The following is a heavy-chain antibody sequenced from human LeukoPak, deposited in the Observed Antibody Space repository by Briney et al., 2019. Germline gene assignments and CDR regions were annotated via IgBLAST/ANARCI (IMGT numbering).Heavy chain of an antibody. V-gene: IGHV4-30-2*01. J-gene: IGHJ3*02. CDR1: GGSISSGGYY. Sequence: SETLSLTCTVSGGSISSGGYYWSWIRQPPGKGLEWIGYIYHSGSTYYNPSLKSRVTISVDRSKNQFSLKLSSVTAADTAVYYCARDPPGQLWLQQGAFDIWGQGTMVTVSS. D-gene: IGHD5-18*01. CDR2: IYHSGST. CDR3: ARDPPGQLWLQQGAFDI.